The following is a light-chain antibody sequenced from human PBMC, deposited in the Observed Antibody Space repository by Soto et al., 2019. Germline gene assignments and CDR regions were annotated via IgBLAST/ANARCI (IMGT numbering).Light chain of an antibody. CDR2: DAS. V-gene: IGKV1-33*01. J-gene: IGKJ4*01. Sequence: DIQMTQSPSSLSAYVGNRVTITCQASQDISNFLNWYQQTPGKAPKLVIYDASTLQTGVPSRYRGCGSGTYFTFTIASLQPEDFGTYFCQQYENLPLTFGGGTKVDIK. CDR1: QDISNF. CDR3: QQYENLPLT.